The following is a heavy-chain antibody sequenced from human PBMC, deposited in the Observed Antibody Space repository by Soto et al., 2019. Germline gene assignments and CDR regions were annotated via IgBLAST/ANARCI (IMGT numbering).Heavy chain of an antibody. CDR1: GLTFRVVW. V-gene: IGHV3-74*03. CDR3: AKDRGGGPTDY. J-gene: IGHJ4*02. Sequence: PGGSLRLSCAASGLTFRVVWMNWVRQVPGKGLVWLSRINTDGSDIAYAGSVRGRITVSRDNAENTMYLQMNSLRAEDTAVYYCAKDRGGGPTDYWGQGTLVTVSS. CDR2: INTDGSDI. D-gene: IGHD2-15*01.